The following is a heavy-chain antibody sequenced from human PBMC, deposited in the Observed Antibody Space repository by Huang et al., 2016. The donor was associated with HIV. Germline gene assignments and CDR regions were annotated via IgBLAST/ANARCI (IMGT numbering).Heavy chain of an antibody. V-gene: IGHV1-69*01. Sequence: QVQLVQSGAEGKKPGSSVKVSCKASGGTFSSSAINWVREAPGQGLEWMGGIIPIFGTANYAQKFQGRATITADESTSTAYMELSSLRSEDTAVYYCAREFYYDSSGYYFDYWGQGTLVTVSS. CDR2: IIPIFGTA. D-gene: IGHD3-22*01. CDR1: GGTFSSSA. J-gene: IGHJ4*02. CDR3: AREFYYDSSGYYFDY.